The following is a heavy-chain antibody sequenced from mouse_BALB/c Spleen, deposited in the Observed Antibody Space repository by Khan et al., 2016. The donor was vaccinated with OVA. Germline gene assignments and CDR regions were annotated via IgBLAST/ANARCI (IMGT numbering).Heavy chain of an antibody. D-gene: IGHD1-1*01. Sequence: EVQLQESGPGLVKPSQSLSLTCTVTGYSITSDYAWNWIRQLPGNKLEWMAYISYSGSTGYHPSLKSRVSITRATSKNQFFLQLNSVTTEDTATYYYARRFYYGHWYFDVWGAGTPVTVSS. J-gene: IGHJ1*01. V-gene: IGHV3-2*02. CDR1: GYSITSDYA. CDR3: ARRFYYGHWYFDV. CDR2: ISYSGST.